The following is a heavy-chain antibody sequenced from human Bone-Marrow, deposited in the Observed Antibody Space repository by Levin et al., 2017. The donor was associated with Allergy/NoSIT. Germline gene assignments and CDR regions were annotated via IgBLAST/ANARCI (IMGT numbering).Heavy chain of an antibody. CDR2: IYYSGST. Sequence: SETLSLTCTVSGGSISSSSYYWGWIRQPPGKGLEWIGSIYYSGSTYYNPFLKSRVTISVDTSKNQFSLKLSSVTAADTAVYYCARRYSSGFDDAFDIWGQGTMVTVSS. V-gene: IGHV4-39*07. CDR1: GGSISSSSYY. D-gene: IGHD6-19*01. CDR3: ARRYSSGFDDAFDI. J-gene: IGHJ3*02.